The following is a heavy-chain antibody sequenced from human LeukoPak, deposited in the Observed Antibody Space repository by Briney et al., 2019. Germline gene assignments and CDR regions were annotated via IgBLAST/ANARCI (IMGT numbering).Heavy chain of an antibody. CDR1: GFTFSRYC. J-gene: IGHJ4*02. CDR3: AKAPSMVRAVIRFDY. Sequence: GGSLRLSCAASGFTFSRYCMTWVRQAPGRGLEWVSAISGGGGATYYADSVKGRFTISRDNSKNTLSLQMNSLKAEDTAVYYCAKAPSMVRAVIRFDYWGQGTLVTVSS. V-gene: IGHV3-23*01. D-gene: IGHD3-10*01. CDR2: ISGGGGAT.